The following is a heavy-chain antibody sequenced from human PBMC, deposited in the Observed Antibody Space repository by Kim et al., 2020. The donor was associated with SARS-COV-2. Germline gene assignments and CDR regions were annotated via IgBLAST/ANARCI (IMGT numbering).Heavy chain of an antibody. CDR1: GGSFSGYY. V-gene: IGHV4-34*01. D-gene: IGHD2-21*02. CDR3: ARGGVVTPVLGSPTHHPREDYFDY. CDR2: INHSGST. J-gene: IGHJ4*02. Sequence: SETLSLTCAVYGGSFSGYYWSWIRQPPGKGLEWIGEINHSGSTNYNPSLKSRVTISVDTSKNQFSLKLSSVTAADTAVYYCARGGVVTPVLGSPTHHPREDYFDYWGQGTLVTVSS.